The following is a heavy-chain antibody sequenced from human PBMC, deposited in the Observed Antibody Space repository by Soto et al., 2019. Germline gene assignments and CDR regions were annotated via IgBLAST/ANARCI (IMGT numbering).Heavy chain of an antibody. CDR2: VCSSGST. CDR3: ARGPPLILPVVPVAMPGYYYYHMDV. V-gene: IGHV4-59*02. J-gene: IGHJ6*03. D-gene: IGHD2-2*01. CDR1: GGSVSSFC. Sequence: SETLSLTCYVSGGSVSSFCWTWIRQSPGKGLESIAYVCSSGSTNYNPSLESRVAISLDTSKNQFSLRLSSVTAADTAVYFCARGPPLILPVVPVAMPGYYYYHMDVWGKGSKVPGSS.